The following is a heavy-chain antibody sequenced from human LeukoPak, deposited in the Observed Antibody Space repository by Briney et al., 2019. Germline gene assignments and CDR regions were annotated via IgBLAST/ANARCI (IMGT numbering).Heavy chain of an antibody. CDR2: IYNGGGST. Sequence: GGSLGLSCAASGFTVSSNYMSWVRQAPGKGLEWVSIIYNGGGSTYYADSVKGRFTISRDNSKNTLYLQMNSLRAEDTAVYYCARLAVSAFIAAAGRRRLNWFDPWGQGTLVTVSS. D-gene: IGHD6-13*01. V-gene: IGHV3-53*01. J-gene: IGHJ5*02. CDR1: GFTVSSNY. CDR3: ARLAVSAFIAAAGRRRLNWFDP.